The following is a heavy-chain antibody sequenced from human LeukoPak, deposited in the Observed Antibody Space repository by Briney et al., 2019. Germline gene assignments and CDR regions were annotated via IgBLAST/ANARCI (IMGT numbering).Heavy chain of an antibody. CDR2: IHYSGST. J-gene: IGHJ6*02. V-gene: IGHV4-30-4*01. D-gene: IGHD3-22*01. CDR1: GGSISSGNYY. Sequence: SQTLSLTCTVSGGSISSGNYYWSCIRQPPGAGLEWIVYIHYSGSTYYNPSLKSRVTVSLDTSKNQFSLNLGSVTAADTAVYYCARAGDNTGYYSFVDVWGQGTTVTVSS. CDR3: ARAGDNTGYYSFVDV.